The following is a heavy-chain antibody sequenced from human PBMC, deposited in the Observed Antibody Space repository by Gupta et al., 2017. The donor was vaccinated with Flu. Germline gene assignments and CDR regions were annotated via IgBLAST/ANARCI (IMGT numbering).Heavy chain of an antibody. Sequence: EVQLVESGGGLVQPGGSLKLSCAASGFTFSGSAVHWVRQASGKGLEWIGRIRSTAYSYATIYAASVKGRLTFSRDDSKSTAYLHMSSLKTEDTAVYYCTNYHYDSDVYYYFANWGQGTVVTVSS. CDR3: TNYHYDSDVYYYFAN. D-gene: IGHD3-22*01. CDR1: GFTFSGSA. J-gene: IGHJ4*02. V-gene: IGHV3-73*02. CDR2: IRSTAYSYAT.